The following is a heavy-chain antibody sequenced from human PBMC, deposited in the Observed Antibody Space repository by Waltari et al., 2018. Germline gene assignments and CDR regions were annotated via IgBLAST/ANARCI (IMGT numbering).Heavy chain of an antibody. CDR3: ARDPAAYYDSIRGGAFDI. D-gene: IGHD3-22*01. CDR1: GFTFSDYY. CDR2: IGSSGSTR. Sequence: QVQLVESGGGLVKPGGSLRLSCAASGFTFSDYYMSWIRQAPGKGLEWVSYIGSSGSTRYYADAVKGRFTISRDNAKNSLYLQMNSLRAEDTAVYYCARDPAAYYDSIRGGAFDIWGQGTMVTVSS. V-gene: IGHV3-11*01. J-gene: IGHJ3*02.